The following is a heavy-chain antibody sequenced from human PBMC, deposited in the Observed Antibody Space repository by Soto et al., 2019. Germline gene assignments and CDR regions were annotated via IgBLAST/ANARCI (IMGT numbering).Heavy chain of an antibody. CDR3: ARHHGPTTSENWFDP. Sequence: AAVKVSCKASGYTFFTYDISWVRQAPGQGLEWMGWISTYSGDTKYAQKFQGRVTMTTDTSTTTAYLELRSLRSDDTAVYYCARHHGPTTSENWFDPWGQGTLVTVSS. V-gene: IGHV1-18*01. CDR1: GYTFFTYD. D-gene: IGHD5-12*01. CDR2: ISTYSGDT. J-gene: IGHJ5*02.